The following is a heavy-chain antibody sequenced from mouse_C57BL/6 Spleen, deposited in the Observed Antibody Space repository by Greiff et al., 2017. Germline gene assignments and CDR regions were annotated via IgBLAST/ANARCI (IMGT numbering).Heavy chain of an antibody. CDR2: ISYDGSN. CDR1: GYSITSGYY. CDR3: ARGEDYSNPFAY. Sequence: EVQLQESGPGLVKPSQSLSLTCSVTGYSITSGYYWNWIRQFPGNKLEWMGYISYDGSNNYNPSLKNRISITRYTSKNQFFLTLNSVTTEDTATYYCARGEDYSNPFAYWGQGTLVTVSA. V-gene: IGHV3-6*01. J-gene: IGHJ3*01. D-gene: IGHD2-5*01.